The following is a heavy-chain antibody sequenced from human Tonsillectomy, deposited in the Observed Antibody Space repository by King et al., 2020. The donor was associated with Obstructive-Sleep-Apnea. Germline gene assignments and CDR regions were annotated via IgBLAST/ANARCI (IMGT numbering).Heavy chain of an antibody. V-gene: IGHV3-7*03. Sequence: QLVQSGGGLVQPGGSLRLSCAASGFTFGSYWMTWVRQAPGRGLEWVANIRQDESQKYYVDSVKGRFTISRDNAKNSLYLQMNSLRADTAVYYCARDRSYESTGYYYDFLDMWGQGTMVTVSS. CDR1: GFTFGSYW. J-gene: IGHJ3*02. D-gene: IGHD3-22*01. CDR2: IRQDESQK. CDR3: ARDRSYESTGYYYDFLDM.